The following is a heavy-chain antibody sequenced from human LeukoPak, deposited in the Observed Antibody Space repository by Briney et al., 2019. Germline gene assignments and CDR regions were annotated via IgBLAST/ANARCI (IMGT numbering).Heavy chain of an antibody. D-gene: IGHD2-2*02. CDR3: ARQAVEDIVVVPAAIEGYYYYYYMDV. CDR1: GGSFSGYY. Sequence: SQTLSLTCAVYGGSFSGYYWSWIRQPPGKGLEWIGEINHSGSTNYNPSLKSRVTISVDTSKNQFSLKLSSVTAADTAVYYCARQAVEDIVVVPAAIEGYYYYYYMDVWGKGTTVTVSS. J-gene: IGHJ6*03. V-gene: IGHV4-34*01. CDR2: INHSGST.